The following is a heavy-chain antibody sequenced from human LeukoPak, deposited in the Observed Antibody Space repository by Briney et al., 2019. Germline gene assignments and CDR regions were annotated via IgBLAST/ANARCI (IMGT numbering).Heavy chain of an antibody. CDR2: IYYSGVT. CDR1: GGSLNSARYY. V-gene: IGHV4-39*01. J-gene: IGHJ5*02. CDR3: VGRKSTTPNWFDP. D-gene: IGHD1-1*01. Sequence: LGTLSLTSTVSGGSLNSARYYWGWIRQSPGKGLESNGAIYYSGVTFYNPSLKSRVTIPVDTSKNQSSLKLTSVTAADTSIYYCVGRKSTTPNWFDPWGQGTLVTVSS.